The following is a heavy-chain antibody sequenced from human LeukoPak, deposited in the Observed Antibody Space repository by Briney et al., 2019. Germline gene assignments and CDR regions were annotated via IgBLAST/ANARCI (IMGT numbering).Heavy chain of an antibody. D-gene: IGHD4-11*01. J-gene: IGHJ4*02. CDR1: GGSISSSSYY. Sequence: PSETLSLTCTVSGGSISSSSYYWGWIRQPPGKGLEWIGSIYYSGSTYYNPSLKSRVTISVDTSKNQSSLKPSSVTAADTAVYYCARVTVTEYLDYWGQGTLVTVSS. V-gene: IGHV4-39*01. CDR2: IYYSGST. CDR3: ARVTVTEYLDY.